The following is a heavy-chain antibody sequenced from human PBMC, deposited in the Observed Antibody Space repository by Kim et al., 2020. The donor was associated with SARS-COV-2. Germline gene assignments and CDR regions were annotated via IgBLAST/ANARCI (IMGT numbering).Heavy chain of an antibody. D-gene: IGHD5-12*01. CDR1: GGSLSGYH. Sequence: SETLSLTCNISGGSLSGYHWSWIRQPPGKGLEWIGDISYSGTTKYTPSLESRLTLSVDTSKNQFSLKLTSLTPADTAVYYCARNLRQVAKYERFDPWGQGTLVTVSS. V-gene: IGHV4-59*13. CDR2: ISYSGTT. J-gene: IGHJ5*02. CDR3: ARNLRQVAKYERFDP.